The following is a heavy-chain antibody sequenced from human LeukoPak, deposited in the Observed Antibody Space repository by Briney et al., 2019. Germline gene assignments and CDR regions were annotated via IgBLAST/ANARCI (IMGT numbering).Heavy chain of an antibody. D-gene: IGHD6-19*01. V-gene: IGHV1-69*13. CDR2: IIPIFGTA. CDR3: ARDKEGWYGTSGFDY. CDR1: GGTFSSYA. Sequence: SVKVSCKASGGTFSSYAISWVRQAPGQGLEWMGGIIPIFGTANYAQKFQGRVTITADESTSTAYMELSSLRSEDTAVYYCARDKEGWYGTSGFDYWGQGTLVTVSS. J-gene: IGHJ4*02.